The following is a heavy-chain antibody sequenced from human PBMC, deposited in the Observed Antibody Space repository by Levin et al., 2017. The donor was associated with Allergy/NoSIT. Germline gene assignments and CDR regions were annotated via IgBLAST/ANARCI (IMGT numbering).Heavy chain of an antibody. CDR3: ARIINCSGGTCYSLDSCFGMDG. CDR1: GYNFTSYW. V-gene: IGHV5-10-1*01. Sequence: ASVKVSCEASGYNFTSYWISWVRQMPGKGLEWMGRIDPSDSYTTYSPSFQGHVTIPADKSISTAYLQWSSLKASDTAIYYCARIINCSGGTCYSLDSCFGMDGWGQGTTVTVSS. CDR2: IDPSDSYT. D-gene: IGHD2-15*01. J-gene: IGHJ6*02.